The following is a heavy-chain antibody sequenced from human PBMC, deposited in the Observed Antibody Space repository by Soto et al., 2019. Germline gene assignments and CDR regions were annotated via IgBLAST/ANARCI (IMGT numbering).Heavy chain of an antibody. J-gene: IGHJ4*02. V-gene: IGHV2-5*01. CDR1: GFSFTTAGVA. D-gene: IGHD5-12*01. CDR2: IYYNDDR. CDR3: AHSDGGYEIIYFDF. Sequence: SGPTLVNPPHTLTLTCTFSGFSFTTAGVAVGWIRQTPGGALEWLPLIYYNDDRRFSPSLKTRLTITGDTSKNQVVLSLTNVDPGDTATYFCAHSDGGYEIIYFDFWGQGIPVTVSS.